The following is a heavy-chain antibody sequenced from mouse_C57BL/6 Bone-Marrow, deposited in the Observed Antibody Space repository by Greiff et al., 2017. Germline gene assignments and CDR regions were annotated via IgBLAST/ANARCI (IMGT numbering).Heavy chain of an antibody. D-gene: IGHD2-4*01. CDR1: GYSFTSYY. CDR3: ARYDYGGMDY. Sequence: VQLQQSGPELVQPGASVKISCKASGYSFTSYYIHWVKQRPGQGLEWIGWIYPGSGNTKYNEKFKGKATLTADTSSSTAYMQLGILASEDSAVYYCARYDYGGMDYWGQGTSVTVSS. CDR2: IYPGSGNT. J-gene: IGHJ4*01. V-gene: IGHV1-66*01.